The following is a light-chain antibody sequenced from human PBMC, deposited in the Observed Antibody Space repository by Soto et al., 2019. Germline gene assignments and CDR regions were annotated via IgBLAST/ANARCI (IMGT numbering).Light chain of an antibody. CDR3: QQYNSQRT. CDR2: KAS. J-gene: IGKJ1*01. CDR1: QYISSW. V-gene: IGKV1-5*03. Sequence: DIQMTQSPSTLSASVGDRVTITCRASQYISSWLAWYQQKPGKAPKLLNYKASSLESGVPSSFSGSGSGTEFTLTISSLQPDDFATYYCQQYNSQRTFGQGTKVEIK.